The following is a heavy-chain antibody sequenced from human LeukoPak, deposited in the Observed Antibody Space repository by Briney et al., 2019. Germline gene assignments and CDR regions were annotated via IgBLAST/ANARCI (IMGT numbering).Heavy chain of an antibody. J-gene: IGHJ4*02. V-gene: IGHV1-69*05. CDR3: AREAVAPPAGFDY. Sequence: ASVKVSCKASGGTFSSYAISWVRQAPGQGLDWMGGIIPIFGTANYAQKFQGRVTITTDESTSTAYKERSSLRSEDTAVYYCAREAVAPPAGFDYWGQGTLVTVSS. D-gene: IGHD6-19*01. CDR1: GGTFSSYA. CDR2: IIPIFGTA.